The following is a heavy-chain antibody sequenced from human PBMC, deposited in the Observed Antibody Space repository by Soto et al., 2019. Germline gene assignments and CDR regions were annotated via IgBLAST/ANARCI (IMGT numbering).Heavy chain of an antibody. Sequence: ASVKVSCKASGGTFSSYAISWVRQAPGQGLEWMGWISAYNGNTNYAQKLQGRVTMTTDTSTSTAYMELRSLRSDDTAVYYCAREHLFGVVRLPLRYYGMDVWGQGTTVTVSS. V-gene: IGHV1-18*01. CDR2: ISAYNGNT. J-gene: IGHJ6*02. D-gene: IGHD3-3*01. CDR1: GGTFSSYA. CDR3: AREHLFGVVRLPLRYYGMDV.